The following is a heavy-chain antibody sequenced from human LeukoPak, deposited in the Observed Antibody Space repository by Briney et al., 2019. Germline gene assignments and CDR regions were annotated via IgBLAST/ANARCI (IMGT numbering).Heavy chain of an antibody. CDR3: ARQWLALDS. CDR2: ISGSSTPI. CDR1: GFTFSTYS. J-gene: IGHJ4*02. D-gene: IGHD6-19*01. V-gene: IGHV3-48*01. Sequence: PGGSLRLSCAASGFTFSTYSINWVRQAPGKGLEWISYISGSSTPIYYADSVKGRFTISRDDAQDSVYLQMNSLRAEDTAVYYCARQWLALDSWGQGTLVTVSS.